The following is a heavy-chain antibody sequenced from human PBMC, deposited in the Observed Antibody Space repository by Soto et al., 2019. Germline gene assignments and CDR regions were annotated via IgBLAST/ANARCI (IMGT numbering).Heavy chain of an antibody. CDR2: ISSSSSYI. J-gene: IGHJ4*02. V-gene: IGHV3-21*01. Sequence: PGGSLRLSCAASGFTFSSYSMNWVRQAPGKGLEWVSSISSSSSYIYYADSVEGRFTISRDNAKNSLYLQMNSLRAEDTAVYYCAREPWDKAFDYWGQGTLVTVSS. CDR1: GFTFSSYS. D-gene: IGHD5-18*01. CDR3: AREPWDKAFDY.